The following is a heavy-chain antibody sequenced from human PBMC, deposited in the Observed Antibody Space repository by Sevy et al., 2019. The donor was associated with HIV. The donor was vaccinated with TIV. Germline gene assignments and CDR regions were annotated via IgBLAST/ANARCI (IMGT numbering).Heavy chain of an antibody. Sequence: SETLSLTCTVSGGSISSFYWSWIRQPAGKGLEWIGRIYTSGSTNYNPSLKSRVTMSVDTSKNQFSLKLSSVTAADTAVYYCARVPYFDWSGGKGAFDIWGQWTMVTVSS. J-gene: IGHJ3*02. CDR3: ARVPYFDWSGGKGAFDI. CDR1: GGSISSFY. D-gene: IGHD3-9*01. V-gene: IGHV4-4*07. CDR2: IYTSGST.